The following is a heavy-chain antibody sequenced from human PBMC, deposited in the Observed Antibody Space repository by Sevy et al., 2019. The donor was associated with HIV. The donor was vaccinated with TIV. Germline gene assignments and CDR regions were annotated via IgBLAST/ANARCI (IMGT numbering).Heavy chain of an antibody. J-gene: IGHJ4*02. CDR1: GFTFSSYA. CDR3: AKEWTQFSGWFGEFDY. D-gene: IGHD6-19*01. CDR2: ISRSGGNT. V-gene: IGHV3-23*01. Sequence: GGSLRLSCAASGFTFSSYAMSWVRQAPGKGLEWVAGISRSGGNTYYADSVRGRFTISRDNSKNTLYLQMNSLRADDTALYYCAKEWTQFSGWFGEFDYWGQGTLVTVSS.